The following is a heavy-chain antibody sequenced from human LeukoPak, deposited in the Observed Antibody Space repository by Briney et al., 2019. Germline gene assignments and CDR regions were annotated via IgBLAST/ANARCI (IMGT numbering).Heavy chain of an antibody. CDR3: ARVVYNWNDVGWFDP. CDR2: ISYDGSNK. CDR1: GFTFSSYG. Sequence: GGSLRLSCAASGFTFSSYGMHWVRQAPGKGLEWVAVISYDGSNKYYADSVKGRFTISRDNSKNTLYLQMNSLRAEDTAVYYCARVVYNWNDVGWFDPWGQGTLVTVSS. V-gene: IGHV3-30*03. D-gene: IGHD1-20*01. J-gene: IGHJ5*02.